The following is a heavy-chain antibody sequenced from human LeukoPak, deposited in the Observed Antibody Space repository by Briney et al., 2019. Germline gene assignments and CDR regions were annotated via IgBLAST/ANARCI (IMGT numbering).Heavy chain of an antibody. CDR1: GYRFNSYW. CDR3: ARHFVPYGDYINAFDI. CDR2: IYPTDSDT. D-gene: IGHD4-17*01. Sequence: GESLKISCKAFGYRFNSYWIAWVRKMHGKGLEWMGIIYPTDSDTRYSPSFQGQVTISVEKSISTAYLQWSSLKTSDTAMYYCARHFVPYGDYINAFDIWGQGTMVTVSS. V-gene: IGHV5-51*01. J-gene: IGHJ3*02.